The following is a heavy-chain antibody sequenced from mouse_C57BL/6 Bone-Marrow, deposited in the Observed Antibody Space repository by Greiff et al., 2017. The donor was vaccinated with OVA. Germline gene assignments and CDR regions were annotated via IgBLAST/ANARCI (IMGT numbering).Heavy chain of an antibody. CDR2: ISYDGSN. V-gene: IGHV3-6*01. Sequence: EVQRVESGPGLVKPSQSLSLTCSVTGYSITSGYYWNWIRQFPGNKLEWMGYISYDGSNNYNPSLKNRISITRDTSKNQFFLKLNSVTTEDTATYYCARGNYVWFAYWGQGTLVTVSA. CDR1: GYSITSGYY. D-gene: IGHD1-1*01. J-gene: IGHJ3*01. CDR3: ARGNYVWFAY.